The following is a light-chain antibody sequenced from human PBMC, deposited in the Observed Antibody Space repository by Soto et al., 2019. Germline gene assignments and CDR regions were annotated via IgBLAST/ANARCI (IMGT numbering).Light chain of an antibody. CDR2: EVT. CDR3: CSYAGTTTWV. V-gene: IGLV2-23*02. J-gene: IGLJ3*02. Sequence: QSALTQPASVSGSPGQSITISCTGTSSHVGSHNFVSWYQQRPGKAPKLMIFEVTKRPSGVSSRFSASKSGNTASLTISGVQAEDEADYYCCSYAGTTTWVFGGGTKLTVL. CDR1: SSHVGSHNF.